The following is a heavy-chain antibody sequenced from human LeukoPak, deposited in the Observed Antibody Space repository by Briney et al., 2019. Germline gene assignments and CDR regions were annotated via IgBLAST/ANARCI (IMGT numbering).Heavy chain of an antibody. CDR3: ARDRAYSSSWYPGFDY. Sequence: ASVKVSCKASGYTFTSYGISWVRQAPGQGLEWMGWISAYNGNTNYAQKLQGRVTMTTDTSTSTTYMELRSLRSDDTAVYYCARDRAYSSSWYPGFDYWGQGTLVTVSS. D-gene: IGHD6-13*01. CDR1: GYTFTSYG. J-gene: IGHJ4*02. CDR2: ISAYNGNT. V-gene: IGHV1-18*01.